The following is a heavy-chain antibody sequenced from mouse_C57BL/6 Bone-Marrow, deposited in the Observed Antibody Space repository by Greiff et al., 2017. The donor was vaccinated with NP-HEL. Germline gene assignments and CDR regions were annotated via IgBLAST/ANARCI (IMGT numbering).Heavy chain of an antibody. D-gene: IGHD1-1*01. J-gene: IGHJ2*01. CDR3: ARSEDHYGSSYGY. CDR2: IYPGSGNT. Sequence: VQLQQSGPELVKPGASVKISCKASGYSFTSYYIHWVKQRPGQGLEWIGWIYPGSGNTKYNEKFKGKATLTADTSSSTAYMQLSSLTSEDSAVYYCARSEDHYGSSYGYWGQGTTLTVSS. V-gene: IGHV1-66*01. CDR1: GYSFTSYY.